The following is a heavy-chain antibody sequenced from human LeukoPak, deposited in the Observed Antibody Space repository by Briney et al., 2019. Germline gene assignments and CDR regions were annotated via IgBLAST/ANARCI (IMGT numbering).Heavy chain of an antibody. D-gene: IGHD6-13*01. CDR3: ASARFYSSSWYFDY. CDR2: IYYSGST. V-gene: IGHV4-59*01. Sequence: SETLSLTCTVSGGSISSYYWSWIRQPPGKGLEWIGYIYYSGSTNYNPSLKSRVTISVDTSKSQFSLKLSSVTAADTAVYYCASARFYSSSWYFDYWGQGTLVTVSS. CDR1: GGSISSYY. J-gene: IGHJ4*02.